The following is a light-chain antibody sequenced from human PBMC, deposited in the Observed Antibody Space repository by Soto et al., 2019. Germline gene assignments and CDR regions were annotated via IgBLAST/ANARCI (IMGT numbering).Light chain of an antibody. Sequence: QSALTQPASVSGSPGQSITISCTGTSSDVGGYNFVSWYQQHPGKAPRLIIYEVSSRPSGVSYRFSGSKSGNTASLTSSGLQAEDEADYYCSSYTLRNTLVLFGGGTKLTVL. J-gene: IGLJ3*02. CDR2: EVS. V-gene: IGLV2-14*01. CDR1: SSDVGGYNF. CDR3: SSYTLRNTLVL.